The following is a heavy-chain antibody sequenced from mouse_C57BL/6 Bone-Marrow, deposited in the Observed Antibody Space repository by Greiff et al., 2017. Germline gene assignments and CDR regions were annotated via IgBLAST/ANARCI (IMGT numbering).Heavy chain of an antibody. CDR3: ARGNFWSSCWYFDV. CDR2: ISYDGSN. J-gene: IGHJ1*03. V-gene: IGHV3-6*01. Sequence: EVQLQQSGPGLVKPSQSLSLTCSVTGYSITSGYYWNWIRQFPGNKLEWMGYISYDGSNNYNPSLKNRISITRDTSKNQFFLKLNSVTTEDTATYYCARGNFWSSCWYFDVWGTWATVTVSS. CDR1: GYSITSGYY.